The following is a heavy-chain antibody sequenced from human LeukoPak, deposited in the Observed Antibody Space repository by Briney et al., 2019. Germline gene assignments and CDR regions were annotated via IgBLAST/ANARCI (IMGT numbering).Heavy chain of an antibody. D-gene: IGHD3-22*01. Sequence: GGSLRLSCAASGLTFSSYSMNWVRQAPGKGLEWVSYISSSSSTIYYADSVKGRFTISRDNAKNSLYLQMNSLRAEDTAVYYCARDERGYYDSSGYYWGQGTLVTVSS. J-gene: IGHJ4*02. CDR2: ISSSSSTI. CDR1: GLTFSSYS. V-gene: IGHV3-48*01. CDR3: ARDERGYYDSSGYY.